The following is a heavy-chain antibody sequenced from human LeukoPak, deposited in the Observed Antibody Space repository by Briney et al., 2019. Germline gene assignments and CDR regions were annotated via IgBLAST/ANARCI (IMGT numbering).Heavy chain of an antibody. Sequence: GGSLRLSCAASGFTFSSYGMHWVRQAPGKGLEWVAFIRYDGSNKYYADSVKGRFTISRDNAKNSLYLQMNSLRAEDTALYYCAKGTDGSFDLWGQGTLVTVSS. CDR2: IRYDGSNK. CDR1: GFTFSSYG. J-gene: IGHJ4*02. CDR3: AKGTDGSFDL. V-gene: IGHV3-30*02. D-gene: IGHD1-1*01.